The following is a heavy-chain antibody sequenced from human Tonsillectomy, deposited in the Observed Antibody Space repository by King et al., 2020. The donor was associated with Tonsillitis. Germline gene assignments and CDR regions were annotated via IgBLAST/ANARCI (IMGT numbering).Heavy chain of an antibody. CDR1: GFTFSSYG. Sequence: VQLVESGGGVVQPGRSLRLSCAASGFTFSSYGMHWVRQAPGKGLEWVAVIWYDGSNKYYADSVKGRFTISRENSKNTLYLQMNSLRAEDTAVFYCASAYYDFWSGSYYYMDVWGKGTTVTVSS. J-gene: IGHJ6*03. D-gene: IGHD3-3*01. CDR2: IWYDGSNK. CDR3: ASAYYDFWSGSYYYMDV. V-gene: IGHV3-33*08.